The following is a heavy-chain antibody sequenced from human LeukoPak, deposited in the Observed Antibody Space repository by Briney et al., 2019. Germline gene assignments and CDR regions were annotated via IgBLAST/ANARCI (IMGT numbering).Heavy chain of an antibody. CDR2: ISVSGSSI. CDR3: STAKFDY. J-gene: IGHJ4*02. CDR1: GSTLSFYS. V-gene: IGHV3-48*01. Sequence: PGGSLRLSCAASGSTLSFYSMNWVRQAPGMGLEWISHISVSGSSIHYAESVKGRFTISRDSAKNSLYLQMNSLRAEDTAVYHCSTAKFDYWGQGTLVTVSS.